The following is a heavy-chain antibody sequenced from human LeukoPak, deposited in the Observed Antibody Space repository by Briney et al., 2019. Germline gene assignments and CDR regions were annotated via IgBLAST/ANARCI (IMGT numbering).Heavy chain of an antibody. CDR3: AREVSKIWGS. CDR1: GGSIGTYY. Sequence: PSETLSLTCTVSGGSIGTYYWTWIRQPPGKGLEWIGYIYYTGSTNYNPSLKSRVTISVDTSKNQFSLQLNSVTPEDTAVYYCAREVSKIWGSWGQGTLVTVSS. V-gene: IGHV4-59*12. D-gene: IGHD3-16*01. CDR2: IYYTGST. J-gene: IGHJ5*02.